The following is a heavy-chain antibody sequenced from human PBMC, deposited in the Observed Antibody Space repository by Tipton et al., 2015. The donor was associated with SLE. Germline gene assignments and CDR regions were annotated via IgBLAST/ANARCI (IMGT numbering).Heavy chain of an antibody. J-gene: IGHJ4*02. Sequence: TLSLTCTVSGSSISSYYWSWIRQPAGKGLEWIGRIYSSGSTNYNSSLKSRVTMSVDTSKNQFSLKLSSVTAADTAVYYCARSRGSSWYPSYWGQGTLVTVSS. CDR3: ARSRGSSWYPSY. CDR2: IYSSGST. D-gene: IGHD6-13*01. V-gene: IGHV4-4*07. CDR1: GSSISSYY.